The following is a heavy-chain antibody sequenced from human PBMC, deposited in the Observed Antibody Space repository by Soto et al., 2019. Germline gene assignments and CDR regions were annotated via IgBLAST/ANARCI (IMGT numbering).Heavy chain of an antibody. V-gene: IGHV3-53*01. CDR2: IYSAGPT. J-gene: IGHJ4*02. CDR1: GFTVSNYY. D-gene: IGHD1-1*01. CDR3: ARGKSTDAYNPLGY. Sequence: GGSLRLSCAASGFTVSNYYMTWVRQAPGRGLQWVSVIYSAGPTYYADSVKGRFTVSRDESKNSLFLQMDNLRAEDTATYYCARGKSTDAYNPLGYWGPGTLVTVSS.